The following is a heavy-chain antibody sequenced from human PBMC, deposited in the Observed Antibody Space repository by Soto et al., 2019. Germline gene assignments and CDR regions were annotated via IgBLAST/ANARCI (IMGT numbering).Heavy chain of an antibody. CDR2: ISHGGST. Sequence: SETLSLTCALSGYSISSGYYWGWLRQPPGKGLEWIGSISHGGSTYYNPSLNSRVTLSTDMTNNHVSLMLNSVTAADTAVYYCARVGPWVPYYYDRTPYTFENWFDPWGQGTLVTVSS. J-gene: IGHJ5*02. D-gene: IGHD3-22*01. CDR1: GYSISSGYY. V-gene: IGHV4-38-2*01. CDR3: ARVGPWVPYYYDRTPYTFENWFDP.